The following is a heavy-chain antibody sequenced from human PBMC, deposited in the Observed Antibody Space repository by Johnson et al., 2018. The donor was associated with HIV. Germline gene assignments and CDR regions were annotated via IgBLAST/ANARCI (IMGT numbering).Heavy chain of an antibody. J-gene: IGHJ3*02. CDR1: GFTFSSYG. CDR2: IWYDGSNK. Sequence: QVQLVESGGGVVQPGRSLRLSCAASGFTFSSYGMHWVRQAPGKGLEWVAVIWYDGSNKYYSDSVKGRVTISRDNPKNTMYLQMSSLRVAATAVYYCARDRRQFLEWLSDAFDIWGQGTMVTVSS. CDR3: ARDRRQFLEWLSDAFDI. D-gene: IGHD3-3*01. V-gene: IGHV3-33*01.